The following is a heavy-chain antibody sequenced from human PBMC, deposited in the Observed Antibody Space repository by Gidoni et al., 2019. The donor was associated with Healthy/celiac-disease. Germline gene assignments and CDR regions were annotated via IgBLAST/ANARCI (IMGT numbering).Heavy chain of an antibody. CDR1: GGSISSHY. Sequence: QVQLQESGPGLVKPSETLSLTCTVSGGSISSHYWRWIRQPPGKGLEWIGYIYYCGSTNYNPSLKSRVTISVDTSKNQFSLKLSSVTAADTAVYYCARDRSPMVRGVKAYYYGMDVWGQGTTVTVSS. CDR3: ARDRSPMVRGVKAYYYGMDV. CDR2: IYYCGST. D-gene: IGHD3-10*01. J-gene: IGHJ6*02. V-gene: IGHV4-59*11.